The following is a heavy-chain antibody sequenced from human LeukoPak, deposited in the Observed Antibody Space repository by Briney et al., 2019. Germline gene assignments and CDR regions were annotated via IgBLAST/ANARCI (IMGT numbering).Heavy chain of an antibody. CDR1: GESLSGYY. V-gene: IGHV4-34*01. Sequence: SETLSLTCAVYGESLSGYYWSWIRQPPGKGLEWIGEINHSGSTTYNPSLKSRVTISVDTSRNQFSLKLSSVTAADTALYYCARTDIVATDTFDYWGQGTLVTVSS. D-gene: IGHD5-12*01. CDR2: INHSGST. CDR3: ARTDIVATDTFDY. J-gene: IGHJ4*02.